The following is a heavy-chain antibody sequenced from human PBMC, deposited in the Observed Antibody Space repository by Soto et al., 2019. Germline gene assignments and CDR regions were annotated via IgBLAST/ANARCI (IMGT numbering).Heavy chain of an antibody. CDR1: GFTFTSSA. V-gene: IGHV1-58*01. D-gene: IGHD1-20*01. CDR2: IVVGSGNT. J-gene: IGHJ6*02. CDR3: AAESITGAHYGMDV. Sequence: GPSVKVSCKASGFTFTSSAVQWVRQARGQRLEWIGWIVVGSGNTNYAQKFQERVTITRDMSTSTAYMELSSLRSEDTAVYYCAAESITGAHYGMDVWGQGTTVTVSS.